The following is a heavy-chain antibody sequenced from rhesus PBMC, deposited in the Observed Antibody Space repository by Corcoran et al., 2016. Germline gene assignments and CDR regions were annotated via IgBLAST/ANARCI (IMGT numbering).Heavy chain of an antibody. J-gene: IGHJ4*01. Sequence: QVQLQESGPGLVKPSETLSLTCAVSGYSISSGYGWSWIRQPPGKGLEWIGYIGGSSGSTNYHPSLKSRVTISKDTSKNQFSLKLSSVTAADTAVYYCARGVGYSYSFDYWGQGVLVTVSS. V-gene: IGHV4-127*01. CDR3: ARGVGYSYSFDY. CDR2: IGGSSGST. D-gene: IGHD5-12*01. CDR1: GYSISSGYG.